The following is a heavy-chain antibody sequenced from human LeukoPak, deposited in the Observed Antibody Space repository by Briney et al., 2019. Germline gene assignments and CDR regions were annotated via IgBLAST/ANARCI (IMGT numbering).Heavy chain of an antibody. CDR3: ARTMIRKYSYGY. CDR1: GYTFTSYG. Sequence: ASVKVSCKASGYTFTSYGISWVRQAPGQGLEWMGWMNPNSGNTGYAQKFQGRVTITRNTSIRTAYMELSSLRSEDTAVYYCARTMIRKYSYGYWGQGTLVTVSS. D-gene: IGHD5-18*01. V-gene: IGHV1-8*03. J-gene: IGHJ4*02. CDR2: MNPNSGNT.